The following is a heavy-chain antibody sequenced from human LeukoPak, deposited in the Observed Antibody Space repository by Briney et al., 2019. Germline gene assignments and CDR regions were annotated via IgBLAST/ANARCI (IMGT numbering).Heavy chain of an antibody. Sequence: GGSLRLSCAASGFTFSSYAMHWVRQAPGKGLEWVAVISYDGSNKYYADSVKGRFTISRDNSTNTLYLQMNSLRAEDTAVYYCARCRDIVVSNDAFDIWGQGTMVTVSS. CDR2: ISYDGSNK. V-gene: IGHV3-30*04. CDR3: ARCRDIVVSNDAFDI. J-gene: IGHJ3*02. CDR1: GFTFSSYA. D-gene: IGHD2-15*01.